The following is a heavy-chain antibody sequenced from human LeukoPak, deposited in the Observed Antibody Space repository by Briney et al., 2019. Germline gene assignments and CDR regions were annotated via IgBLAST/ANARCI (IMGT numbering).Heavy chain of an antibody. J-gene: IGHJ4*02. D-gene: IGHD6-13*01. CDR1: GGTFSSYA. CDR3: ARVGIAAAKGYFDY. Sequence: ASVKVSCKASGGTFSSYAISWVRQAPGQGLEWMGAIIPIFGTANYAQKFQGRVTITADESTSTAYMELSSLRSEDTAVYYCARVGIAAAKGYFDYWGQGTLVTVSS. V-gene: IGHV1-69*13. CDR2: IIPIFGTA.